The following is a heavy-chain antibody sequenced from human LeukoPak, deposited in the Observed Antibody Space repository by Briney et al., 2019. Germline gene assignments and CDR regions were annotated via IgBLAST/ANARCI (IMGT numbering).Heavy chain of an antibody. CDR3: TKGRAPTCSGGSCYRTYDY. J-gene: IGHJ4*02. Sequence: GGSLRLSCAASGFTFSSYAVTWVRQAPGQGLEWVSTITAGGGSTYYADSVKGRFTTSRDNSKNTLFLQMDSLRAEDTALYYCTKGRAPTCSGGSCYRTYDYWGQGTLVTVSS. CDR2: ITAGGGST. V-gene: IGHV3-23*01. D-gene: IGHD2-15*01. CDR1: GFTFSSYA.